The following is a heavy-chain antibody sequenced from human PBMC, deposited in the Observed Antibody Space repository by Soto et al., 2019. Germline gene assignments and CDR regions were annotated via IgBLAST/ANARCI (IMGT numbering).Heavy chain of an antibody. D-gene: IGHD7-27*01. CDR2: IKHDGSDK. V-gene: IGHV3-7*01. CDR1: GFPIYNHW. J-gene: IGHJ4*02. Sequence: GSLRPPLSAPGFPIYNHWTNWDRQAPGKGLELLANIKHDGSDKYYVDSVKGRFTISRDNAMNSLCLQMNSLRAEDTAVYYCARDLIGGYTMWGQGTLVTVSS. CDR3: ARDLIGGYTM.